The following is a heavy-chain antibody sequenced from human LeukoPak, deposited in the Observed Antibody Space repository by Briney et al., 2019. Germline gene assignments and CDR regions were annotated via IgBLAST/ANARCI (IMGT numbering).Heavy chain of an antibody. CDR1: GYTFTSYG. CDR3: ARGDWLSPNDAFDI. Sequence: ASVKVSCKASGYTFTSYGISWVRQAPGQGLEWMGWISAYNGNTNYAQKLQGRVTMTSDTSTSTAYMELRSLRSDDTAMYYCARGDWLSPNDAFDIWGRGTLVTVSS. CDR2: ISAYNGNT. V-gene: IGHV1-18*01. D-gene: IGHD3-9*01. J-gene: IGHJ2*01.